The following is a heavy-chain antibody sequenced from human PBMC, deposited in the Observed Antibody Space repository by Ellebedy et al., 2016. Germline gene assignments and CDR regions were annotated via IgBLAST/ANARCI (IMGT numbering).Heavy chain of an antibody. CDR3: ARDYGGTTFDY. CDR2: IYYSGST. CDR1: GGSISSYY. V-gene: IGHV4-59*12. D-gene: IGHD4-23*01. Sequence: SETLSLTCTVSGGSISSYYWSWIRQPPGKGLEWIGYIYYSGSTNYNPSLKSRVTISVDTSKNQFSLKLSSVTAADTAVYYCARDYGGTTFDYWGQGTLVTVSS. J-gene: IGHJ4*02.